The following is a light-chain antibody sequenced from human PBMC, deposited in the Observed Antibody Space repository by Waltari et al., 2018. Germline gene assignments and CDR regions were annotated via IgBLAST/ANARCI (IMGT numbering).Light chain of an antibody. CDR3: QQSYSTPVYT. Sequence: IQIPQPQSPLPAPVGNRATITCRASQRISSNLNWYQQKPGKAPKLLLYAAASLQSGVPSTFSGSGSATDFTLTISTLHPEDFATYYCQQSYSTPVYTFGQGTKL. V-gene: IGKV1-39*01. CDR1: QRISSN. CDR2: AAA. J-gene: IGKJ2*01.